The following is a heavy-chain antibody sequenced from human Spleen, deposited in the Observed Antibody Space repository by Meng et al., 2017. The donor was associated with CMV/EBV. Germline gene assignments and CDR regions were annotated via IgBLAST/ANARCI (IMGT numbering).Heavy chain of an antibody. V-gene: IGHV3-15*01. Sequence: GGSLRLSCAASGFTFSNAWMSRVRQAPGKGLEWVGRIKSKTDGGTTDYAAPVKGRFTISRDDSKNTLYLQMNSLKTEDTAVYYCTTDPIVVVPAALSWGQGTLVTVSS. D-gene: IGHD2-2*01. CDR2: IKSKTDGGTT. CDR1: GFTFSNAW. J-gene: IGHJ5*02. CDR3: TTDPIVVVPAALS.